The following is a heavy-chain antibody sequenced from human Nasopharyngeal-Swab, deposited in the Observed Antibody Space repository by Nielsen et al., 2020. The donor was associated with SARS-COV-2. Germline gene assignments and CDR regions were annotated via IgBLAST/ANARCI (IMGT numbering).Heavy chain of an antibody. CDR1: GFTFSSYA. CDR3: AKETSTVTKTFDC. D-gene: IGHD4-17*01. J-gene: IGHJ4*02. CDR2: ISGSGGST. Sequence: GESLKTSCAASGFTFSSYAMSWVRQASGKGLEWVSAISGSGGSTYYADSVKGRFTISRDNSKNTLYLQMNSLRAEDTAVYYCAKETSTVTKTFDCWGQGTLVTVSS. V-gene: IGHV3-23*01.